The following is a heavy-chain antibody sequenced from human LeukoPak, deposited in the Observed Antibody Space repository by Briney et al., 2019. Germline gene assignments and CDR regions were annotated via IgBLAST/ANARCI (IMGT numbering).Heavy chain of an antibody. D-gene: IGHD2-15*01. CDR3: ARDPKFGYCSGGSCYSHLNWFDP. V-gene: IGHV1-18*04. J-gene: IGHJ5*02. CDR1: GYTFTNFY. CDR2: ISAYNGNT. Sequence: GASVKVSCKASGYTFTNFYIHWVRQAPGQGLEWMGWISAYNGNTNYAQKLQGRVTMTTDTSTSTAYMELRSLRSDDTAVYYCARDPKFGYCSGGSCYSHLNWFDPWGQGTLVTVSS.